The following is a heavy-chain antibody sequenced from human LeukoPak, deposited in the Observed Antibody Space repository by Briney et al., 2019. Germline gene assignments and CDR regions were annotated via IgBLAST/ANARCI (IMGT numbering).Heavy chain of an antibody. CDR3: ARISIVGAAATAY. Sequence: PSETLSLTCTVSGGSISSYYWSWIRQPPGNGLEWLGCIYYSGSTNYNPSLKSRVTISVDTSKNQFSLKLSSVTAADTAVYYCARISIVGAAATAYWGQGTLVTVSS. J-gene: IGHJ4*02. CDR2: IYYSGST. CDR1: GGSISSYY. D-gene: IGHD1-26*01. V-gene: IGHV4-59*08.